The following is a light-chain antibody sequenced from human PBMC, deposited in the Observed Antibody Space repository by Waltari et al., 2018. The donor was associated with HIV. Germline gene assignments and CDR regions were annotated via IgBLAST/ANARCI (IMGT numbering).Light chain of an antibody. Sequence: QSTLTQPASVSGSTGQSVTIPCTGISRDIDVYKYFSWYQQHPGKAPKLLIYDVSNRPSGVSHRFSGSKSANTASLTIAGLQAEDEADYYCSSYTTTSTLYVFGTGTKVTV. CDR1: SRDIDVYKY. J-gene: IGLJ1*01. V-gene: IGLV2-14*03. CDR3: SSYTTTSTLYV. CDR2: DVS.